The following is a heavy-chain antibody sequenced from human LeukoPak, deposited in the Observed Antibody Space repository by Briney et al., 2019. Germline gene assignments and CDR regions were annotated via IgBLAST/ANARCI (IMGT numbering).Heavy chain of an antibody. CDR1: GGSISSGGYS. CDR3: ARVVDWFDP. J-gene: IGHJ5*02. D-gene: IGHD2-21*01. Sequence: SETLSLTCAVSGGSISSGGYSWRWIRQPPGKGLEWIGYIYHSGSTYYNPSLKSRVTISVDRSKNQFSLKLSSVTAADTAVYCCARVVDWFDPWGQGTLVTVSS. CDR2: IYHSGST. V-gene: IGHV4-30-2*01.